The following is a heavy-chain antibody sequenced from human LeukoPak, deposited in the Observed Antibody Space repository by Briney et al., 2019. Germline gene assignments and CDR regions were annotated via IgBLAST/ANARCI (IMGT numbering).Heavy chain of an antibody. CDR3: ARGLPYCSGGSCALDI. CDR2: IKQDGSEK. J-gene: IGHJ3*02. D-gene: IGHD2-15*01. CDR1: GFTLGRYR. Sequence: GGSLRLSCAASGFTLGRYRMTWVRQAPGKGLEWVANIKQDGSEKYYVDSVKGRFTISRDNAKRSLYLQMNSLSAEDTAVYYCARGLPYCSGGSCALDIWGQGTMVTVSS. V-gene: IGHV3-7*03.